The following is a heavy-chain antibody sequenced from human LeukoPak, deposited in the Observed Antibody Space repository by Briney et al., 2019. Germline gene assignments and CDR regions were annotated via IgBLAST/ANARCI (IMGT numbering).Heavy chain of an antibody. CDR2: IRYDGSNE. CDR3: ARAKYDSSGYYPVGDY. CDR1: GFTFSNFG. D-gene: IGHD3-22*01. V-gene: IGHV3-30*02. Sequence: GGSLRLSCAASGFTFSNFGMHWVRQAPGKGLEWVAFIRYDGSNEYYADSVKGRFTISRDNAKNSLYLQMNSLRAEDTALYHCARAKYDSSGYYPVGDYWGQGTLVTVSS. J-gene: IGHJ4*02.